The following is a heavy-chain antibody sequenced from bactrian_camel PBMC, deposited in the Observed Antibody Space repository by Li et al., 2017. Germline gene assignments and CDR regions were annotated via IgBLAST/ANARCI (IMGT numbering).Heavy chain of an antibody. Sequence: VQLVESGGGSVQAGGSLRLSCVASVNTFRTYAMSWVRQAPGKGLEWVSGINTGGASAYYADSVKGRFTISRDNAKNTVYLQLNNLKTEDAAMYFCASLYNRYWGPGTQVTVS. J-gene: IGHJ4*01. CDR1: VNTFRTYA. CDR3: ASLYNRY. CDR2: INTGGASA. V-gene: IGHV3S40*01.